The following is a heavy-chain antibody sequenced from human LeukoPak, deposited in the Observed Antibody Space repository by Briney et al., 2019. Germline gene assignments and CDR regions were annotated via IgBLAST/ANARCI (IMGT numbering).Heavy chain of an antibody. J-gene: IGHJ4*02. Sequence: GGSLRLSCAASGFTSRSYGMHWVRQAPGKGLEWVAVIWYDGSNKYYADSVKGRFTISRDNSKNTLYLQMNSLRAEDTAVYYCARDSGYYYEYYFDYWGQGTLVTVSS. V-gene: IGHV3-33*01. CDR2: IWYDGSNK. D-gene: IGHD3-3*01. CDR1: GFTSRSYG. CDR3: ARDSGYYYEYYFDY.